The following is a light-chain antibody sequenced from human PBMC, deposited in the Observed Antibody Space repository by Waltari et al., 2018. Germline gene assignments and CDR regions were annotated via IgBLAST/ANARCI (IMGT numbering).Light chain of an antibody. CDR2: KAS. J-gene: IGKJ4*01. V-gene: IGKV1-5*03. Sequence: DIQMTQPPSTLSASVGDIVTITCRTSHSIGPWLAWYQQTPGKAPKLLIYKASSLETGVPSRFSGSGSGTEFTLTINNLQPDDFATFYCQRYNYYPPTFGGGTKVEIK. CDR3: QRYNYYPPT. CDR1: HSIGPW.